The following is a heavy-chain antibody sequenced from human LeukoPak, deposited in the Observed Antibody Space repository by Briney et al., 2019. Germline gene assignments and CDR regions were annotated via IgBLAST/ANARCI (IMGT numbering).Heavy chain of an antibody. CDR2: IYYSGST. Sequence: SETLSLTCTVSGGSISSYYWSWIRQPPGKGLEWIGYIYYSGSTNYNPSLKSRVTISVDTSKNQFSLKLSSVTAADTAVYYCARCGGVYYGDYWCDYWGQGTLVTVSS. CDR1: GGSISSYY. D-gene: IGHD4-17*01. V-gene: IGHV4-59*01. CDR3: ARCGGVYYGDYWCDY. J-gene: IGHJ4*02.